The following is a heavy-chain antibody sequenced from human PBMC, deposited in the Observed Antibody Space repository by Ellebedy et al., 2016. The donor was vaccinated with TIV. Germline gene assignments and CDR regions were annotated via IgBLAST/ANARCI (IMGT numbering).Heavy chain of an antibody. Sequence: AASVKVSCKASGYTFISYDINWVRQATGQGLEWMGWMNPHSGNTGYAQQFQGRVTMTRNTSISTAYMELSSLRSEDTAVYYCAREGREYNTPSQYFQHWGQGTLVTVSS. J-gene: IGHJ1*01. V-gene: IGHV1-8*01. D-gene: IGHD6-6*01. CDR2: MNPHSGNT. CDR3: AREGREYNTPSQYFQH. CDR1: GYTFISYD.